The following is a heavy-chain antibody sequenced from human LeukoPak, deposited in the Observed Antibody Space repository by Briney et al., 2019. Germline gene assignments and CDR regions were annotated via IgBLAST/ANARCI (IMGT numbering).Heavy chain of an antibody. CDR2: FDPEDGET. Sequence: ASVKVSCKVSGYTLTELSMHWVRQAPGKGLEWMGGFDPEDGETIYAQKFQGRVTMTEDTSTDTAYMELSSLRSEDTAVYYCATASYLYSSGWSTRGRDYYYYMDVWGKGTTVTISS. CDR3: ATASYLYSSGWSTRGRDYYYYMDV. J-gene: IGHJ6*03. V-gene: IGHV1-24*01. CDR1: GYTLTELS. D-gene: IGHD6-19*01.